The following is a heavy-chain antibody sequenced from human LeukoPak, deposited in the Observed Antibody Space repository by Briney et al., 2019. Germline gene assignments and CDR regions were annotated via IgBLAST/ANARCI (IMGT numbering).Heavy chain of an antibody. CDR1: GFMFRNFA. CDR2: ICGGGGST. V-gene: IGHV3-23*01. D-gene: IGHD1-7*01. CDR3: ARDHTGQSWTYFQHGMDV. Sequence: PGGSLRLFCATSGFMFRNFAMSWVRQAAGKGLEWVASICGGGGSTYYADSARGRFTISRDNAKNILFVQISSLRVDDTAIYYCARDHTGQSWTYFQHGMDVCGQGTTVNV. J-gene: IGHJ6*02.